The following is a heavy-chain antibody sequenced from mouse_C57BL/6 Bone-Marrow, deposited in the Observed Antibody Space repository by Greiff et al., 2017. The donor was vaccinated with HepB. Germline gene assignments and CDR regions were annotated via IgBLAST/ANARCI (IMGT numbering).Heavy chain of an antibody. CDR3: TRDYYGSSYFDY. J-gene: IGHJ2*01. CDR2: IYPGNSDT. V-gene: IGHV1-5*01. Sequence: VQLKQSGTVLARPGASVKMSCKTSGYTFTSYWMHWVKQRPGQGLEWIGAIYPGNSDTRYNQKFTGKAKLTAFTSASTAYMELSSLTNEDSAVYYCTRDYYGSSYFDYWGQGTTLTVSS. CDR1: GYTFTSYW. D-gene: IGHD1-1*01.